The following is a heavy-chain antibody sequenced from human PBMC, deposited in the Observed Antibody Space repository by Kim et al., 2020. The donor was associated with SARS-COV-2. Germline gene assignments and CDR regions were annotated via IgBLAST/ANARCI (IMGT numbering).Heavy chain of an antibody. Sequence: SETLSLTCTVSGGSINNYDWWSWVRQPPGKGLEWIGEIHHSGSANYNPSLKSRVTMSVEKSKNQFSLNLRSVPAADTAVYYCTSSPLAAGGTVLNDFWG. V-gene: IGHV4-4*02. J-gene: IGHJ4*01. CDR3: TSSPLAAGGTVLNDF. D-gene: IGHD6-13*01. CDR1: GGSINNYDW. CDR2: IHHSGSA.